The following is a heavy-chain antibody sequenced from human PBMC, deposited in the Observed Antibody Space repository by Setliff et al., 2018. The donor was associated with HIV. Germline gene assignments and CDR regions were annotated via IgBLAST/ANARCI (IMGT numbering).Heavy chain of an antibody. CDR3: AREVDYYDSSRYLLLYYFDS. CDR1: GGSISSHY. D-gene: IGHD3-22*01. CDR2: IYYSGST. V-gene: IGHV4-59*11. J-gene: IGHJ4*02. Sequence: ASETLSLTCNVSGGSISSHYWSWIRQPPGKGLEWIGSIYYSGSTNYNPSLKSRVTISVDRSQNHFSLKLSSVTAADTAVYYCAREVDYYDSSRYLLLYYFDSWGQGTLVTVSS.